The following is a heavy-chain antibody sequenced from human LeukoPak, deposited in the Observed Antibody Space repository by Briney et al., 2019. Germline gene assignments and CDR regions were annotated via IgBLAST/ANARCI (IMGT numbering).Heavy chain of an antibody. Sequence: SGTLSLTCAVSGGSISSSNWWSWVRQPPGKGLEWIGEIYHSGSTNYNPSLKSRVTISVDKSKNQFSLKLSSVTAADTAVYYCARGYYGSGSYYSYFDYWGQGTLVTVSS. CDR3: ARGYYGSGSYYSYFDY. V-gene: IGHV4-4*02. J-gene: IGHJ4*02. D-gene: IGHD3-10*01. CDR1: GGSISSSNW. CDR2: IYHSGST.